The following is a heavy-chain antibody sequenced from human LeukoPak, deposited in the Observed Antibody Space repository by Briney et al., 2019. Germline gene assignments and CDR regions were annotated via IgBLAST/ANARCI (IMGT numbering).Heavy chain of an antibody. Sequence: SETLSLTCTVSGGSISSYYWSWIRQPPGKGLEWIGYIYYSGSTNYNPSFKSRVTISVDTSKNQFSLKLSSVTAADTAVYYCASRTYYYGSGSLHNDAFDIWGQGTMVTVSS. D-gene: IGHD3-10*01. CDR2: IYYSGST. CDR3: ASRTYYYGSGSLHNDAFDI. V-gene: IGHV4-59*01. CDR1: GGSISSYY. J-gene: IGHJ3*02.